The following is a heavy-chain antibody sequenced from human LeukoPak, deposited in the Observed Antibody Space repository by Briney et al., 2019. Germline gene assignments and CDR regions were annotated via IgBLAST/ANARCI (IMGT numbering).Heavy chain of an antibody. J-gene: IGHJ6*03. CDR2: ISGSGGST. D-gene: IGHD3-10*01. CDR1: GFTFSSYA. CDR3: AKSGSGIYLGNYYYYMDV. V-gene: IGHV3-23*01. Sequence: GGSLRLSCAASGFTFSSYAMSWVRQAPGKGLEWVSAISGSGGSTYYADSVKGRFIISRDNAKNSLYLQMNSLRAEDTGVYYCAKSGSGIYLGNYYYYMDVWGKGTTVTVSS.